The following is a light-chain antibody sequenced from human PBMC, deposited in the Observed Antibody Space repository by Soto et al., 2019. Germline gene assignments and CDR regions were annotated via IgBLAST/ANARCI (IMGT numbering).Light chain of an antibody. CDR1: QSISSY. J-gene: IGKJ3*01. Sequence: DIQMTQSPSSLSASVGDRVTITCRASQSISSYLNWYQQKPVKAPKLLIYAASSLQSGVPSRFSGSGSGTDFTLTISSLQPEYFATYYCQQSYSTPRTFGPGTKVDIK. V-gene: IGKV1-39*01. CDR3: QQSYSTPRT. CDR2: AAS.